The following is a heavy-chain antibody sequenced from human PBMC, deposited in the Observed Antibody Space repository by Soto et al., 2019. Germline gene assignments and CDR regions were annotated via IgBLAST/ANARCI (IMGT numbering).Heavy chain of an antibody. CDR2: IWYDGSNK. D-gene: IGHD1-1*01. CDR1: GFTFSSYG. CDR3: ASGPGTTVTQADNFDY. J-gene: IGHJ4*02. Sequence: GGSLRLSCAASGFTFSSYGMHWVRQAPGKGLEWVAVIWYDGSNKYYADSVKGRFTISRDNSKNTLYLQMNSLRAEDTAVYYCASGPGTTVTQADNFDYWGQGTLVTVSS. V-gene: IGHV3-33*01.